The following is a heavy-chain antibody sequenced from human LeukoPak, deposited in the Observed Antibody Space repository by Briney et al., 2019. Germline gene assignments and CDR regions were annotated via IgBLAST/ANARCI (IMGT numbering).Heavy chain of an antibody. CDR2: ISGSGGST. Sequence: GGSLRLSCAASGFTFSSYAMSWVRQAPGKGLEWVSAISGSGGSTYYADSVKGRFTISRDNPKNTLYLQMNSLRAEDTAVYYCAKDIVVVPAAMVDWGQGTLVTVSS. CDR3: AKDIVVVPAAMVD. CDR1: GFTFSSYA. V-gene: IGHV3-23*01. J-gene: IGHJ4*02. D-gene: IGHD2-2*01.